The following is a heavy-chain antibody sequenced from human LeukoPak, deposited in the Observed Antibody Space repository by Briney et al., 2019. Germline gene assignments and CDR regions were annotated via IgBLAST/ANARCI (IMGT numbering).Heavy chain of an antibody. CDR2: IKEDENEK. Sequence: GGSLRLSCVASGFTYNTYWMSWIRQAPGKGLEWVANIKEDENEKHYGDSVKGRFIISRDNAQNSMYLQMNSLRPEDTALYYCAKDIGDSIGYNYFDSWGQGTLVTVSS. CDR3: AKDIGDSIGYNYFDS. D-gene: IGHD3-22*01. V-gene: IGHV3-7*03. J-gene: IGHJ4*02. CDR1: GFTYNTYW.